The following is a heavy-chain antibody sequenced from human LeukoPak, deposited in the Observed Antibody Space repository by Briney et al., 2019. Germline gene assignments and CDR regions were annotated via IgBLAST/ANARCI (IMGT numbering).Heavy chain of an antibody. D-gene: IGHD6-13*01. V-gene: IGHV3-33*01. Sequence: QSGGSLRLSCAASGFTFSSYGMHWVRQAPGKGLEWVAVIWYDGSNKYYADSVKGRLTISRDNSKNTLYLQMNSLRAEDTAVYYCARVSPPGIAAAGNEIDYWGQGTLVTVSS. CDR1: GFTFSSYG. CDR2: IWYDGSNK. J-gene: IGHJ4*02. CDR3: ARVSPPGIAAAGNEIDY.